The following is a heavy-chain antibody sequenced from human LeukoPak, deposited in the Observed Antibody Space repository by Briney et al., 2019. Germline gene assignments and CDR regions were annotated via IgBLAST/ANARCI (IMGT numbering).Heavy chain of an antibody. D-gene: IGHD4-23*01. CDR1: GYSFTSSW. V-gene: IGHV5-51*01. J-gene: IGHJ4*02. CDR2: IYPGDSDT. CDR3: AKSSTVVCLVDH. Sequence: KVSCKGSGYSFTSSWIGWVRQLPGKGLEWMGIIYPGDSDTRYSPSFQGQVTISADKSISTAYLQWSSLKASDTAMYYCAKSSTVVCLVDHWGQGTLVTVSS.